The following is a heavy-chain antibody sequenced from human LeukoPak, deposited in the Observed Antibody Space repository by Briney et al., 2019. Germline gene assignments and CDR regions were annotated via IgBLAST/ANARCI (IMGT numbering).Heavy chain of an antibody. CDR3: ARGPLALTYYYGLGRYYFDY. V-gene: IGHV3-30*02. CDR2: IRYDGSNK. Sequence: GGSLRLSCAASGFTFSSYGMHWVRQAPGKGLEWVAFIRYDGSNKYYADSVKGRFTISRDNSKNTLYLQMNSLRAEDTAVYYCARGPLALTYYYGLGRYYFDYWGQGTLVTVSS. CDR1: GFTFSSYG. J-gene: IGHJ4*02. D-gene: IGHD3-10*01.